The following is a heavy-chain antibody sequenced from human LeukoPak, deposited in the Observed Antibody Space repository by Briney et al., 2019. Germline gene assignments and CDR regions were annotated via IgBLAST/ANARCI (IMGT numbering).Heavy chain of an antibody. D-gene: IGHD5-18*01. V-gene: IGHV3-21*01. Sequence: GGSLRLSCAASGFTFSSYSMNWVRQAPGKGLEWVSSISSSSSYIYYADSVKGRFTISRDNSKNTLYLQMNSLRAEDTAVYYCAKDLGYSYGPCGYWGQGTLVTVSS. CDR3: AKDLGYSYGPCGY. CDR2: ISSSSSYI. CDR1: GFTFSSYS. J-gene: IGHJ4*02.